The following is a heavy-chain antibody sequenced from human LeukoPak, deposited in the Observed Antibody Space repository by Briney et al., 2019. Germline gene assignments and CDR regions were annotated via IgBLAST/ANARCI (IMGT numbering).Heavy chain of an antibody. V-gene: IGHV3-30*02. J-gene: IGHJ4*02. CDR2: IRYDGSNK. D-gene: IGHD6-19*01. Sequence: GRSLRLSCAASGFTFSSYAMHWVRQAPGKGLEWVAFIRYDGSNKYYADSVKGRFTISRDNSKNTPYLQMNSLRAEDTAVYYCAKDSNSSGWNWGQGTLVTVSS. CDR3: AKDSNSSGWN. CDR1: GFTFSSYA.